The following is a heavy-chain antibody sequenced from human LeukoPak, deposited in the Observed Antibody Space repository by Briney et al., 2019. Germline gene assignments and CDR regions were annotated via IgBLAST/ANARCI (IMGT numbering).Heavy chain of an antibody. Sequence: SGTLSLTCAVSGGSIRSSNWWSWVRQPPGKGLEWIGEIYHSGSTNYNPSLKSRVTISVDTSKNQFSLKLSSVTAAGTAVYYCARVSSSWYQDWYFDLWGRGTLVTVSS. D-gene: IGHD6-13*01. CDR1: GGSIRSSNW. CDR3: ARVSSSWYQDWYFDL. CDR2: IYHSGST. V-gene: IGHV4-4*02. J-gene: IGHJ2*01.